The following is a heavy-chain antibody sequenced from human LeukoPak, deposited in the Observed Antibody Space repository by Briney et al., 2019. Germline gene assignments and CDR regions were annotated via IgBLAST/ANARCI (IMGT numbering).Heavy chain of an antibody. CDR3: ARFGQYSSSWYLDH. Sequence: SQTLSLTCTVSGGSISSGSYYWSWIRQPAGKGLEWIGRIYTSGSTNYNPSLKSRVTISVDKSKNQFSLKLSSVTAADTAVYYCARFGQYSSSWYLDHWGQGTLVTVSS. CDR2: IYTSGST. D-gene: IGHD6-13*01. V-gene: IGHV4-61*02. J-gene: IGHJ4*02. CDR1: GGSISSGSYY.